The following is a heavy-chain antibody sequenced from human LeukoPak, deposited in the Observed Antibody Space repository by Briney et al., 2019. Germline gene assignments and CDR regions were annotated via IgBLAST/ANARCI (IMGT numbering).Heavy chain of an antibody. V-gene: IGHV4-39*07. D-gene: IGHD3-3*01. CDR3: ARPYYDFWSGYPYYFDY. CDR1: GFTVRSNY. J-gene: IGHJ4*02. CDR2: IYYSGST. Sequence: GSLRLSCAASGFTVRSNYMSWIRQPPGKGLEWIGSIYYSGSTYYNPSLKSRVTISVDTSKNQFSLKLSSVTAADTAVYYCARPYYDFWSGYPYYFDYWGQGTLVTVSS.